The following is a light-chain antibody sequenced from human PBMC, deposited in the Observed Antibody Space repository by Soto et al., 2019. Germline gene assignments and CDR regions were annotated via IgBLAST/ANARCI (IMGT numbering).Light chain of an antibody. CDR3: KKYNSALTWT. V-gene: IGKV1-27*01. CDR2: ASS. CDR1: QGISNY. J-gene: IGKJ1*01. Sequence: DIQMTQSPSSLSASVGDRVTITCRASQGISNYLAWYQQKPGKVPNLLIYASSTLQSGVPSRFSGSGSGTDFTLTISSLQPEDVATYYCKKYNSALTWTFGQGTNVEIQ.